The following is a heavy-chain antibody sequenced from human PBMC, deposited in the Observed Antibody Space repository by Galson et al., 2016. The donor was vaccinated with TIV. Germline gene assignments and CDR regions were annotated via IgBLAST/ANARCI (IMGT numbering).Heavy chain of an antibody. Sequence: SVKVSCKVSGYALTELSMHWVRQAPGKGLEWMGGFDPEDGETIYVQKFQGRVTMTEDTSTDTAYMELSSLRSEDTAVYYCATSRGRYFDWLFGYWGQGTLVTVSS. V-gene: IGHV1-24*01. CDR3: ATSRGRYFDWLFGY. J-gene: IGHJ4*02. CDR1: GYALTELS. D-gene: IGHD3-9*01. CDR2: FDPEDGET.